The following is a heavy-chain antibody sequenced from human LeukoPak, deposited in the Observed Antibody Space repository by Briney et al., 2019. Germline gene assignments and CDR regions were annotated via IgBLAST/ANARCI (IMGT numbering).Heavy chain of an antibody. Sequence: SETLSLTCAVSGGSISGGGYSWSWIRQPPGKGLEWIGYIYHSGSTYYNPSLKSRVTISVDRSKNQFSLKLSSVTAADTAVYYCARVLLWFGELSYFDYWGQGTLVTVSS. J-gene: IGHJ4*02. CDR3: ARVLLWFGELSYFDY. CDR1: GGSISGGGYS. V-gene: IGHV4-30-2*01. CDR2: IYHSGST. D-gene: IGHD3-10*01.